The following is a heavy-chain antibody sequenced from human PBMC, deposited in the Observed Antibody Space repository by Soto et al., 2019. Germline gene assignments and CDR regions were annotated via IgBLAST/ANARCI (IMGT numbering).Heavy chain of an antibody. D-gene: IGHD6-19*01. Sequence: GASVKVSCKASGGTFSSYAISWVRQAPGQRLEWMGGIIPISDKTNYSQKFQGRVTITRDTSTSTAYMELSSLRSEDTAVYYCARSSIAVAGTFDYWGQGTLVTVSS. J-gene: IGHJ4*02. V-gene: IGHV1-69*05. CDR1: GGTFSSYA. CDR3: ARSSIAVAGTFDY. CDR2: IIPISDKT.